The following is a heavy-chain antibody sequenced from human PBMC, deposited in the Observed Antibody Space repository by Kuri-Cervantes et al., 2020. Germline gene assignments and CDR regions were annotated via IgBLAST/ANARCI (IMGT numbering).Heavy chain of an antibody. J-gene: IGHJ6*02. Sequence: GESLKISCAASGFTFDDYAMHWVRQAPGKGLEWVSYISSSGSTIYYADSVKGRFTISRDDAKNSLYLQMNSLRAEDTAVYYCARRKLAYCGGDCYHYYYYGMDVWGQGTTVTVSS. CDR1: GFTFDDYA. V-gene: IGHV3-11*01. CDR3: ARRKLAYCGGDCYHYYYYGMDV. CDR2: ISSSGSTI. D-gene: IGHD2-21*02.